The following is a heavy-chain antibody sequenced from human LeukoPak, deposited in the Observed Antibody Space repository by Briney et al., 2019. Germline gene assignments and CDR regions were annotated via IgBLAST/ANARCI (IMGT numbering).Heavy chain of an antibody. V-gene: IGHV4-61*05. CDR3: ARNYDFWSGYHYFDY. J-gene: IGHJ4*02. Sequence: SETLSLTCTVSGGSISSSSYYWGWIRQPPGKGLEWIGYIYYSGSTNYNPSLKSRVTISVDTSKNQFSLKLSSVTAADTAVYYCARNYDFWSGYHYFDYWGQGTLVTVSS. D-gene: IGHD3-3*01. CDR1: GGSISSSSYY. CDR2: IYYSGST.